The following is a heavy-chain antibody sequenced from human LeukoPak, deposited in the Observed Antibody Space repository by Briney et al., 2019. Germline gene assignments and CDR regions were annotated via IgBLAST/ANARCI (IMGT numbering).Heavy chain of an antibody. Sequence: GGSLRLSCTASGFTFGDYAMSWVRQAPGKGLEWVGFIRSKAYGGTTEYAASVKGRFTISRDDSKSIAYLQMNSLKTEDAAVYYCTRGRLDSSGYSYYWDQGTLVTVSS. CDR2: IRSKAYGGTT. CDR1: GFTFGDYA. D-gene: IGHD3-22*01. V-gene: IGHV3-49*04. J-gene: IGHJ4*02. CDR3: TRGRLDSSGYSYY.